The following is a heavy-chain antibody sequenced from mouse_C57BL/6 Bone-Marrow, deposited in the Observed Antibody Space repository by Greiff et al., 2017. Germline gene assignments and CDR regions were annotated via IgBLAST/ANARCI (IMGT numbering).Heavy chain of an antibody. J-gene: IGHJ2*01. CDR2: IYPRDGST. Sequence: VKLQESGPELVKPGASVKLSCTASGYTFTSYDINWVKQRPGQGLEWIGWIYPRDGSTKYNEKFKGKATLTVDTSSSTAYMELHSLTSEDSAVYFCASKGTADYWGQGTTLTVSS. CDR1: GYTFTSYD. V-gene: IGHV1-85*01. D-gene: IGHD1-2*01. CDR3: ASKGTADY.